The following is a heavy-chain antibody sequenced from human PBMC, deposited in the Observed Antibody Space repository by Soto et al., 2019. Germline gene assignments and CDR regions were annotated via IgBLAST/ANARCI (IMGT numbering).Heavy chain of an antibody. D-gene: IGHD3-10*01. J-gene: IGHJ4*02. V-gene: IGHV5-51*01. Sequence: GESLKISCKGSGNTSSNYYIVWVRQMPGKGLEWMGIIYPGDYASYSPSFEGRVTISADKSVNTAYLQWSSLEASDTAMYYCARQGRGDFWGQRTLVIVSS. CDR3: ARQGRGDF. CDR1: GNTSSNYY. CDR2: IYPGDYA.